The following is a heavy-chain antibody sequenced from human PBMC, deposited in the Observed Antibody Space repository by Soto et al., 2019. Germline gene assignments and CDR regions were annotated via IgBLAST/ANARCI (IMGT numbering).Heavy chain of an antibody. CDR1: GFTFSSYW. Sequence: GGSLRLSCAASGFTFSSYWMSWVRQAPGKGLEWVANIKQDGSEKYYVDSVKGRFTISRDNAKNSLYLQMNSLRAEDTAVYYCARERMATTLFGGVIVHLYMDVWGKGTTVTVSS. CDR3: ARERMATTLFGGVIVHLYMDV. CDR2: IKQDGSEK. J-gene: IGHJ6*03. V-gene: IGHV3-7*01. D-gene: IGHD3-16*02.